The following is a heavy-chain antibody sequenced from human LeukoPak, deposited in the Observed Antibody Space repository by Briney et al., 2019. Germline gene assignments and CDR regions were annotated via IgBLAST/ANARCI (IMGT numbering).Heavy chain of an antibody. CDR2: IYYSGST. J-gene: IGHJ3*02. CDR3: ARDGTMTGAFDI. V-gene: IGHV4-31*03. CDR1: GGSISSGGYY. D-gene: IGHD3-22*01. Sequence: RTSETLSLTCTVSGGSISSGGYYWSWIRQHPGKGLEWIGYIYYSGSTYYNPSLKSRVTISVDTSKNQFSPKLSSVTAADTAVYYCARDGTMTGAFDIWGQGTMVTVSS.